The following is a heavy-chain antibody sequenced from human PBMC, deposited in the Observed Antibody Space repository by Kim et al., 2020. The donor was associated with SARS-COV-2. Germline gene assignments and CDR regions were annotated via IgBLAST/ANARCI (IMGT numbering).Heavy chain of an antibody. CDR3: ARDPPRASGHYSVYYYGMD. CDR2: IIPIFGTA. J-gene: IGHJ6*01. Sequence: SVKVSCKASGGTFSSYAISWVRQAPGQGLEWMGGIIPIFGTANYAQKFQGRVTITADESTSTAYMELSSLRSDGTAVYYCARDPPRASGHYSVYYYGMD. V-gene: IGHV1-69*13. CDR1: GGTFSSYA. D-gene: IGHD3-22*01.